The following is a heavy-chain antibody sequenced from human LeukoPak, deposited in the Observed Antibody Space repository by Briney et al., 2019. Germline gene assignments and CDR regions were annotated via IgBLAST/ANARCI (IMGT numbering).Heavy chain of an antibody. CDR2: VYYSWTT. V-gene: IGHV4-39*01. CDR3: ARSGQWLVRVFDS. J-gene: IGHJ4*02. Sequence: SETLSLTCTVSGGSTSSSHYYWGWIRQPPGKGLEWIGSVYYSWTTYYNPSLKSRVTISVDTSKNQFSLNLSPVTAADTAVYYCARSGQWLVRVFDSWGQGTLVTVSS. D-gene: IGHD6-19*01. CDR1: GGSTSSSHYY.